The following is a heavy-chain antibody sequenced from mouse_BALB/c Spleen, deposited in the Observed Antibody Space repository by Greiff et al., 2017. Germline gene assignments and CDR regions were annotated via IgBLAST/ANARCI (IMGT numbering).Heavy chain of an antibody. D-gene: IGHD1-2*01. J-gene: IGHJ4*01. Sequence: DVQLVESGGGLVKPGGSLKLSCAASGFTFSSYAMSWVRQTPEKRLEWVASISSGGSTYYPDSVKGRFTISRDNARNILYLQMSSLRSEDTAMYYCARGGGYGSLYAMDYWGQGTSVTVSS. CDR2: ISSGGST. CDR3: ARGGGYGSLYAMDY. CDR1: GFTFSSYA. V-gene: IGHV5-6-5*01.